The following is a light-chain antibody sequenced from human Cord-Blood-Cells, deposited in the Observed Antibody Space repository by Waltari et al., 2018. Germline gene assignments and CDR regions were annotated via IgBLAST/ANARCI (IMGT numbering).Light chain of an antibody. Sequence: EIVLTQSPATLSLSPGERATLSCRASQSVGSYLAWYQQKPGQAPRLLIYDASNRATGIPARFSGSGSGTDFTLTISSLEPEDFAVYYCQQRSNWLFTFGPGPKVDIK. CDR3: QQRSNWLFT. CDR1: QSVGSY. J-gene: IGKJ3*01. CDR2: DAS. V-gene: IGKV3-11*01.